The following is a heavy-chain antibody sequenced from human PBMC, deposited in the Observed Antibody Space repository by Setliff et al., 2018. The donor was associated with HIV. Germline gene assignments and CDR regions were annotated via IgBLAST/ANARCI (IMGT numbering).Heavy chain of an antibody. V-gene: IGHV4-4*02. Sequence: PSETLSLTCAVSGGSISSNKWWSWVRQPPGKGLEWIGEIYHSGSTKYNPSLKSRVTISVDTSKNQFSLKLSSVTAADTAVYYCARVLVIPAASAGSFAFDIWGQGRMVTVSS. CDR1: GGSISSNKW. J-gene: IGHJ3*02. CDR2: IYHSGST. CDR3: ARVLVIPAASAGSFAFDI. D-gene: IGHD2-2*01.